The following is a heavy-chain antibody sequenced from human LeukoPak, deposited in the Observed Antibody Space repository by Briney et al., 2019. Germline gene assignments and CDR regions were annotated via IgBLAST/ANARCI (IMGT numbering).Heavy chain of an antibody. Sequence: GGSLRLSCSASGFTFSSYAMHWVRQAPGKGLEYVSAISSNGGSTYYADSVKGSFTISRDNSKNTLYLQMSSLRAEDTAVYYCVKDVVRGYDSSGYYSLGSYYFDYWGQGTLVTVSS. V-gene: IGHV3-64D*06. J-gene: IGHJ4*02. D-gene: IGHD3-22*01. CDR3: VKDVVRGYDSSGYYSLGSYYFDY. CDR1: GFTFSSYA. CDR2: ISSNGGST.